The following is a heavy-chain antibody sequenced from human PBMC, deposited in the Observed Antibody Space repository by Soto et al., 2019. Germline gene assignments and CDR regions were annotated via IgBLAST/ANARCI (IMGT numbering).Heavy chain of an antibody. Sequence: EVQLVESGGGLVQPGGSLRLSCAASGFTFSSYWMSWVRQAPGKGLEWVANIKQDGSEKYYVDSVKGRFTISRDNAKNSLYLQMNSLRAEDTAVYYCARASPLVNYYESSGYRHWGQGTLVTVSS. CDR1: GFTFSSYW. J-gene: IGHJ1*01. CDR2: IKQDGSEK. CDR3: ARASPLVNYYESSGYRH. D-gene: IGHD3-22*01. V-gene: IGHV3-7*01.